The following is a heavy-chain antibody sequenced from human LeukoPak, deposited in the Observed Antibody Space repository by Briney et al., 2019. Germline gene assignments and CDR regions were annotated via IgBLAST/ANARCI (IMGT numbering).Heavy chain of an antibody. D-gene: IGHD4-11*01. Sequence: ASVKVSCKASGYTFTGYYMHWVRQAPGQGLEWMGWINPDSGGTNYAQKFQGRVTMTRDTSISTAYMELSRLRSDDTAVYYCARVGRRYNSNSYNFDYWGQGTLVTVSS. V-gene: IGHV1-2*02. CDR1: GYTFTGYY. J-gene: IGHJ4*02. CDR2: INPDSGGT. CDR3: ARVGRRYNSNSYNFDY.